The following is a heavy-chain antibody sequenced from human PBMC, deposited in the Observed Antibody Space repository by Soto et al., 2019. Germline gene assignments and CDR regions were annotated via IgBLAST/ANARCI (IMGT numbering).Heavy chain of an antibody. D-gene: IGHD1-1*01. J-gene: IGHJ6*02. CDR3: ARDRLRYNWNDFPYYYYGMDV. CDR1: GFTFSSYA. V-gene: IGHV3-30-3*01. CDR2: ISYVGRNQ. Sequence: QVQLVESGGGVVQPGRSLRLSCAASGFTFSSYAMHWVRQAPGKGLEWVAVISYVGRNQYYADSVKGRFTISRDNSKNTLYLQMNSLRAEDTAVYYCARDRLRYNWNDFPYYYYGMDVWGQGTTVTVSS.